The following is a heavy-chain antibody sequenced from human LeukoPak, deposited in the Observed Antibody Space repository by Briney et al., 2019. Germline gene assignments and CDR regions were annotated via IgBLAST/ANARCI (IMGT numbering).Heavy chain of an antibody. CDR3: ASHIAAAGVFDY. Sequence: GGSLRLSCAASGFTFSTYAMNWVRQAPGEGLKWVSCITGDSAYIYYADSVKGRFTISRDNSKNTLYLQMNSLRAEDTAVYYCASHIAAAGVFDYWGQGTLVTVSS. J-gene: IGHJ4*02. CDR2: ITGDSAYI. CDR1: GFTFSTYA. D-gene: IGHD6-13*01. V-gene: IGHV3-21*01.